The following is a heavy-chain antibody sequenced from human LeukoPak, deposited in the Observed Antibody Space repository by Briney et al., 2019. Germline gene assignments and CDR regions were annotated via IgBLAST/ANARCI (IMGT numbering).Heavy chain of an antibody. Sequence: SETLSLTCTVSGGSISSSSYYWGWIRQPPGRGGEWIGSIYYSGRTYYNPSLKSRVTISVDTSKNQFSLKLSSVTAADTAVYYCANERIAVASLDYWGQGTLVTVSS. D-gene: IGHD6-19*01. CDR3: ANERIAVASLDY. V-gene: IGHV4-39*01. J-gene: IGHJ4*02. CDR2: IYYSGRT. CDR1: GGSISSSSYY.